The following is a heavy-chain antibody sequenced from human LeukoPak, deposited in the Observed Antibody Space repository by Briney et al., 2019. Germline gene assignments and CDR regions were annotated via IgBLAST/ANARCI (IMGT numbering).Heavy chain of an antibody. Sequence: ASVKVSCMASGYTFTGYYMHWVRQAPGQGLAWMGWINPNSGGTNYAQKFQGRVTMTRDTSISTAYMELSRLRSDDTAVYYCARDRWGGVRGVIVNAFDIWGQGTMVTVSS. J-gene: IGHJ3*02. CDR1: GYTFTGYY. V-gene: IGHV1-2*02. CDR3: ARDRWGGVRGVIVNAFDI. CDR2: INPNSGGT. D-gene: IGHD3-10*01.